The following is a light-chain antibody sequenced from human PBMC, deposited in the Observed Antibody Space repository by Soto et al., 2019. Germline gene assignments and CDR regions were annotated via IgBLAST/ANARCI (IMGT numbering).Light chain of an antibody. V-gene: IGLV2-23*02. Sequence: QSALTQPASVSGSPGQSITISCTGTSSDIGSYNLVSWYQQHPGEAPKLMIYGVNKRPSGVSNRFSGSKSGNTASLTISGLQAEDEADYHCYSYAGGTEVFGGGTKLTVL. J-gene: IGLJ2*01. CDR1: SSDIGSYNL. CDR2: GVN. CDR3: YSYAGGTEV.